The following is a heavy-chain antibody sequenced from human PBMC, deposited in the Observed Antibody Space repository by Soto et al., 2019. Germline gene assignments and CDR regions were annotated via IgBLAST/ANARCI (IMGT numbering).Heavy chain of an antibody. CDR1: GGSFSGYY. D-gene: IGHD5-12*01. V-gene: IGHV4-34*01. Sequence: PSETLSLTCAVYGGSFSGYYWSWIRQPPGKGLEWIGEINHSGSTNYNPSLKSRVTISVDTSKNQFSLKLSSVTAADTAVYYCARAARWLQFAHFDYWGQGTLVTVSS. CDR2: INHSGST. J-gene: IGHJ4*02. CDR3: ARAARWLQFAHFDY.